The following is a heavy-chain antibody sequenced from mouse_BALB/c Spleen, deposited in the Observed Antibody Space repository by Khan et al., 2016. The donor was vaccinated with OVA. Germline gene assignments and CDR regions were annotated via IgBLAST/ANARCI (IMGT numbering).Heavy chain of an antibody. J-gene: IGHJ1*03. Sequence: VQLQESGPELKKPGETVKISCKASGFTFTNYGMNWVKQAPGKGLKWMGWINTYTGEPTYADDFKGRFAFSLETSASTAYLQINNLKNEDTATYFCARMKPYWYFDVWGTGTTVTVSS. CDR2: INTYTGEP. CDR3: ARMKPYWYFDV. CDR1: GFTFTNYG. V-gene: IGHV9-3-1*01.